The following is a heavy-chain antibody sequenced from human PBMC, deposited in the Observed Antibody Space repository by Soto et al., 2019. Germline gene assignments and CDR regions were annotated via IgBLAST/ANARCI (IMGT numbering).Heavy chain of an antibody. Sequence: PGESLKISCKDSGYSFTNYWIGWVRQMPGKGLEWMGMIYPDDSDTKYSPSFQGQVTFSADKAINTAYLQWSSLKASDTAIYYCARLEWLSLAAWFDPWGQGTLVTVSS. CDR2: IYPDDSDT. CDR1: GYSFTNYW. J-gene: IGHJ5*02. CDR3: ARLEWLSLAAWFDP. D-gene: IGHD3-3*01. V-gene: IGHV5-51*01.